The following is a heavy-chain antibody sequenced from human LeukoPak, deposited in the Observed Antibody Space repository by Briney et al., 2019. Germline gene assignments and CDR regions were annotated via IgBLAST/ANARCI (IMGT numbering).Heavy chain of an antibody. CDR2: ISTYNGNT. J-gene: IGHJ6*03. D-gene: IGHD2-8*01. V-gene: IGHV1-18*01. CDR3: ARVFLLYPRYYYYYYMDV. Sequence: ASVKVSCKASGYTFTSHGISWVRQAPGQGLEWMGWISTYNGNTNYAQKLQGRVTMTTDTSTSTAYMELRSLRSDDTAVYYCARVFLLYPRYYYYYYMDVWGKGTTVTVSS. CDR1: GYTFTSHG.